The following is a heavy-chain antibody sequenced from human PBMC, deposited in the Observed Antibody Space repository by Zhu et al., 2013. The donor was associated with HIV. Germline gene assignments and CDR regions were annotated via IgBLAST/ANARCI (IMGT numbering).Heavy chain of an antibody. D-gene: IGHD3-22*01. CDR1: GGTFSSYA. J-gene: IGHJ6*02. Sequence: QVQLVQSGAEVKKPGSSVKVSCKASGGTFSSYAISWVRQAPGQGLEWMGGIIPIFGTANYAQKFQGRVTITADESTSTAYMELSSLRSEDTAVYYCARNIFNYYDSSGYYHPYYYYGMDVWGQGTTVTVSS. V-gene: IGHV1-69*01. CDR3: ARNIFNYYDSSGYYHPYYYYGMDV. CDR2: IIPIFGTA.